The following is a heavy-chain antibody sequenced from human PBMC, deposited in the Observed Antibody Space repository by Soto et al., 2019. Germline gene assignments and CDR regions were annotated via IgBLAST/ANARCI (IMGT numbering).Heavy chain of an antibody. CDR2: IFNSGTT. CDR3: AVALGPTTGLDY. J-gene: IGHJ4*02. Sequence: WTRIRQPPGKGLEWMGYIFNSGTTFYNPSLTSRLSISMDTSGNHFSLELRSVTAADTAVYYCAVALGPTTGLDYWGQGTLVTVS. V-gene: IGHV4-31*02. D-gene: IGHD1-26*01.